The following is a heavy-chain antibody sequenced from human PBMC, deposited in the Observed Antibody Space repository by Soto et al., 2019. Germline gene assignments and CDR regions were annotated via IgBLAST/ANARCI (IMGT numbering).Heavy chain of an antibody. D-gene: IGHD4-17*01. CDR2: IYWDDDK. CDR1: GFSLSTSGVG. Sequence: QITLKESGPTRVKPTQTLTLTCTFSGFSLSTSGVGVGWIRQPPGKALEWLALIYWDDDKRYSPSLKSRLTITKDTSKNQVVLTMTNMDPVDTATYYCAHVPPLYGDYSFWYFDLWGRGTLVTVSS. CDR3: AHVPPLYGDYSFWYFDL. V-gene: IGHV2-5*02. J-gene: IGHJ2*01.